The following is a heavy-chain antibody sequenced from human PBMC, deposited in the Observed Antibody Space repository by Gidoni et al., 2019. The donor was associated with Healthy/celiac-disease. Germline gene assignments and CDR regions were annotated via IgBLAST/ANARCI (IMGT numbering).Heavy chain of an antibody. CDR2: IRSKANSYAT. CDR3: TRPDIAVAGRGSYGMDV. V-gene: IGHV3-73*02. Sequence: EVQLVESGGGLVQPGGSLKLSCAASGFTFSGSAMPWVRQASGKGLEWVGRIRSKANSYATAYAASVKGRFTISRDDSKNTAYLQMNSLKTEDTAVYYCTRPDIAVAGRGSYGMDVWGQGTTVTVSS. J-gene: IGHJ6*02. CDR1: GFTFSGSA. D-gene: IGHD6-19*01.